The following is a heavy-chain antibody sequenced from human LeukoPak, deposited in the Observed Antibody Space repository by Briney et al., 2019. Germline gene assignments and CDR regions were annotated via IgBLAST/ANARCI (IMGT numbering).Heavy chain of an antibody. J-gene: IGHJ4*02. V-gene: IGHV4-59*11. Sequence: PSETLSLTCTVSSASISRQYSGWIRQSPGKGLEWIDYIQNTGGTNYNPSLKSRVSISKDTSKNHFSLQVRSVTAADTAVYYCVKHGSGWSFDYWGQGTLVTVSS. CDR2: IQNTGGT. CDR3: VKHGSGWSFDY. D-gene: IGHD6-19*01. CDR1: SASISRQY.